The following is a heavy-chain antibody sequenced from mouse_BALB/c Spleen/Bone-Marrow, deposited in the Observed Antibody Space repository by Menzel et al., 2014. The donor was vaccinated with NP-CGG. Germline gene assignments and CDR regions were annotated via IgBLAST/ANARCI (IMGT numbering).Heavy chain of an antibody. CDR2: ISNGGGST. D-gene: IGHD2-4*01. CDR1: GFTFSDYY. J-gene: IGHJ3*01. Sequence: EVQVVESGGGLVQPGGSLKLSRATSGFTFSDYYMYWVRQTPEKRLEWVAYISNGGGSTYYPDTVKGRFTISRDNAKNTLYLQMSRLKSEDTAMYYCARHNYDETWFAYWGQGTLVTVSA. CDR3: ARHNYDETWFAY. V-gene: IGHV5-12*02.